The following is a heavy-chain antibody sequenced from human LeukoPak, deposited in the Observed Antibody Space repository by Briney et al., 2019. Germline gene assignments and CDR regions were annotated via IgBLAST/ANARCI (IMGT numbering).Heavy chain of an antibody. CDR1: GGSISSGGHY. V-gene: IGHV4-31*03. CDR2: NYYSGST. Sequence: SQTLSLTCTVSGGSISSGGHYWSWIRQHPGKGLEWIGYNYYSGSTYYTPSLKSRVTISVDTSKNQFSLKLSSVTAADTAVYYCAAYSSGYHDYWGQGTLVTVSS. CDR3: AAYSSGYHDY. J-gene: IGHJ4*02. D-gene: IGHD3-22*01.